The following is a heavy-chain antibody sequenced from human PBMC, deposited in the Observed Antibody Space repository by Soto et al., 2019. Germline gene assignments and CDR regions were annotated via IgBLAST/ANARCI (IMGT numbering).Heavy chain of an antibody. CDR1: GYTFTNYA. D-gene: IGHD3-10*01. Sequence: ASVKVSCKASGYTFTNYAIHWVRQAPGQRPEWMGWINAGNGKTRYSEKFQGRVTITRDTSASTAYLELNSLTSEDTAVYYCARANFYGSGSHPNFYYYYMDVWGKGTTVTVSS. J-gene: IGHJ6*03. CDR2: INAGNGKT. CDR3: ARANFYGSGSHPNFYYYYMDV. V-gene: IGHV1-3*01.